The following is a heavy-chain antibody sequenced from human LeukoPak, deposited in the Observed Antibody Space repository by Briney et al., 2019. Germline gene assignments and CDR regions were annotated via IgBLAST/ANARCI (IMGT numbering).Heavy chain of an antibody. CDR2: IYYSGST. CDR3: ARGAWDDILTPFDY. V-gene: IGHV4-59*01. CDR1: GGSISSYY. D-gene: IGHD3-9*01. Sequence: SETLSLTCTVSGGSISSYYWSWIRQPPGKGLEWIGYIYYSGSTNYNPSLKSRVTISVDTSKNRFSLKLSSVTAADTAVYYCARGAWDDILTPFDYWGQGTLVTVSS. J-gene: IGHJ4*02.